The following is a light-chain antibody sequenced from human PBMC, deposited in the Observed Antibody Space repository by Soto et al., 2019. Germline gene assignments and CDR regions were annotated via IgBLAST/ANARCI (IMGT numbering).Light chain of an antibody. CDR1: SSNIGSST. J-gene: IGLJ1*01. CDR2: SNN. Sequence: QLVLTQPPSASGTPGQRVTISCSGSSSNIGSSTVNWYQQLPGTAPKLLIYSNNQRPSGVPDRFSGSKSGTSASLAISGLQSEDEADYYCAAWDDSLNGYVIGTGTKLTV. V-gene: IGLV1-44*01. CDR3: AAWDDSLNGYV.